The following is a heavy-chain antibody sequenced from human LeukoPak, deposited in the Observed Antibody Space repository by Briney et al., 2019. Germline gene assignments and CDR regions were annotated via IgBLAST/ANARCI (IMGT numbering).Heavy chain of an antibody. J-gene: IGHJ4*02. CDR2: IYYSGST. Sequence: PSETLSLTCTVSGGSISSSSYYWGWIRQPPGKGLEWIGSIYYSGSTYYNPSLKSRVTIPVDTSKNQFSLKLSSVTAADTAVYYCARHIVATITGVDYWGQGTLVTVSS. CDR1: GGSISSSSYY. V-gene: IGHV4-39*01. CDR3: ARHIVATITGVDY. D-gene: IGHD5-12*01.